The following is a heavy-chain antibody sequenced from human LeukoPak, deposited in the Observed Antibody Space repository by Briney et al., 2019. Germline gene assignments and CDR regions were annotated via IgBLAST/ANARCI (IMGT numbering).Heavy chain of an antibody. J-gene: IGHJ4*02. Sequence: SETLSLTCTVSGGSISSGGYYWSWIRQHPGKGLEWIGYIYYSGSTYYNPSLKSRVTISVDTSKNHLSLKLSSVTAADTAVYYCASIPNTAMSPFDYWGQGTLVTVSS. CDR2: IYYSGST. CDR3: ASIPNTAMSPFDY. CDR1: GGSISSGGYY. V-gene: IGHV4-31*03. D-gene: IGHD5-18*01.